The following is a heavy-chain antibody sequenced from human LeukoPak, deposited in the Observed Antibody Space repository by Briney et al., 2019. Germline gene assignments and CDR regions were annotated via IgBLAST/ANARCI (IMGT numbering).Heavy chain of an antibody. CDR2: IYNNGRT. V-gene: IGHV4-59*11. J-gene: IGHJ4*02. Sequence: SETLSLTCTVSGGSISSHYGSWIRQPPGKGLEWIGCIYNNGRTNYNPSLTSRVTISVVTSKNQFSLKLTSLTAADTAVYYCARAPEQWLIPPFFDYWGQGTLVTVSS. CDR3: ARAPEQWLIPPFFDY. CDR1: GGSISSHY. D-gene: IGHD6-19*01.